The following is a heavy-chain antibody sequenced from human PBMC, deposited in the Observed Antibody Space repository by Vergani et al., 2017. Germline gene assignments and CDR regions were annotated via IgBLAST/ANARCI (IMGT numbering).Heavy chain of an antibody. CDR1: VFSFSTYS. CDR2: ISGRSHYI. CDR3: ARDVWDCSGISCFLRAGEFYYMDV. V-gene: IGHV3-21*06. J-gene: IGHJ6*03. D-gene: IGHD3-16*01. Sequence: EVQLQESGGGLVKPGGSLRVSCAASVFSFSTYSINWVRQSPGKGLEWVSSISGRSHYIYYADSLKRGFTISRDNSKNSVYLQMNSLRAEDTAIYYCARDVWDCSGISCFLRAGEFYYMDVWGQGTTVTVSS.